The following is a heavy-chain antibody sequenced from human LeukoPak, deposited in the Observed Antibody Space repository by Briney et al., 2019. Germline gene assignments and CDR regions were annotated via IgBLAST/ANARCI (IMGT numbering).Heavy chain of an antibody. J-gene: IGHJ5*02. V-gene: IGHV1-46*01. CDR3: ARRGYYDSSGYSNNWFDP. CDR2: INPSGGST. Sequence: ASVKVSCKASGYTFSSYYMHWVRQAPGQGLEWMGIINPSGGSTSYAQKFQGRVTMTRDMSTSTVYMELSSLRSEDTAVYYCARRGYYDSSGYSNNWFDPWGQGTLVTVSS. D-gene: IGHD3-22*01. CDR1: GYTFSSYY.